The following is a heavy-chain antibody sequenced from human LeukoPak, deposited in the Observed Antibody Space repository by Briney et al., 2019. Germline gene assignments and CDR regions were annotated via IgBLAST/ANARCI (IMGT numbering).Heavy chain of an antibody. Sequence: GGSLRLSCAGSGLTFINYWMTWVRQVPGKGLEWVANINRDGSGKYYLPSVRGRFTISKDDAKDSLYLQMDSLRPEGTAIYYCARVEYTGNGNLYWGQGTLVTVSS. CDR1: GLTFINYW. V-gene: IGHV3-7*01. D-gene: IGHD2-8*02. CDR2: INRDGSGK. J-gene: IGHJ4*02. CDR3: ARVEYTGNGNLY.